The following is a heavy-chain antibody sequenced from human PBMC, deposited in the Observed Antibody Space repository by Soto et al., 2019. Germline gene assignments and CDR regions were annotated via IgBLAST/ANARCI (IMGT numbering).Heavy chain of an antibody. D-gene: IGHD2-2*01. CDR3: AKDTGYCSSTSCLDGMDV. Sequence: ESGGGVVQPGRSLRLSCAASGFTFSSYGMHWVRQAPGKGLEWVAVISYDGSNKYYADSVKGRFTISRDNSKNTLYLQMNSLRAEDTAVYYCAKDTGYCSSTSCLDGMDVWGQGTTVTVSS. CDR1: GFTFSSYG. CDR2: ISYDGSNK. V-gene: IGHV3-30*18. J-gene: IGHJ6*02.